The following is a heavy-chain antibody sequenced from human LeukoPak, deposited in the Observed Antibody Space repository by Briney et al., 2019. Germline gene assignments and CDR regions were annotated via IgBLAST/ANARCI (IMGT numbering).Heavy chain of an antibody. Sequence: ASVKVSFTASGYTFTSYYMHWVRQAPGQGLEWMGIIRPSGGSTSYAQKFQGRLTMTRDTSTTTVYMELSSLRSEDTAVYYCARDRDYYGSGSYYVDYWGQGTLVTVSS. CDR3: ARDRDYYGSGSYYVDY. V-gene: IGHV1-46*01. CDR2: IRPSGGST. J-gene: IGHJ4*02. CDR1: GYTFTSYY. D-gene: IGHD3-10*01.